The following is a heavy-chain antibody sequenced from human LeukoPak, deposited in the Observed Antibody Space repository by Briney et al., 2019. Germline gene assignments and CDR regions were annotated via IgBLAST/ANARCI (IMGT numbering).Heavy chain of an antibody. V-gene: IGHV1-2*02. CDR1: GYTFTGYY. D-gene: IGHD3-3*01. J-gene: IGHJ6*03. CDR3: ANSFGVVRYYYMDV. Sequence: GASVKVSCKASGYTFTGYYMHWLRQAPRQRLEWMGWINSNSGGTNYAQKFQGRVTMTRDTSISTAYMELSRLRSDDTAVYYCANSFGVVRYYYMDVWAEGTTVTVSS. CDR2: INSNSGGT.